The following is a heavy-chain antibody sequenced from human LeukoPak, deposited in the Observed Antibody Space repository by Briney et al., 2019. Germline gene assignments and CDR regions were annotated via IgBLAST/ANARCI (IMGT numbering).Heavy chain of an antibody. CDR2: ISSDGVNK. D-gene: IGHD6-19*01. J-gene: IGHJ4*02. CDR3: ARGPGYIGIAVAGTISY. V-gene: IGHV3-30-3*01. Sequence: PGGSLRLSCAASGFTYSSHNMHWVRQAPGKGLEWVSLISSDGVNKYYADSVKGRFTISRDNAKNSLYLQMNSLRAEDTAVYYCARGPGYIGIAVAGTISYWGQGTLVTVSS. CDR1: GFTYSSHN.